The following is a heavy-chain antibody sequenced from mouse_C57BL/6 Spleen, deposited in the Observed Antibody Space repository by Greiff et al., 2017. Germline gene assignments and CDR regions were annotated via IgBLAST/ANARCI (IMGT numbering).Heavy chain of an antibody. J-gene: IGHJ4*01. D-gene: IGHD4-1*01. V-gene: IGHV10-1*01. CDR3: VSLTGTNAMDY. CDR2: IRSKSNNYAT. CDR1: GFSFNTYA. Sequence: VMLVESGGGLVQPKGSLKLSCAASGFSFNTYAMNWVRQAPGKGLEWVARIRSKSNNYATYYADSVKDRFTISRDDSESMLYLQMNNLKTEDTAMYYCVSLTGTNAMDYWGKGTSGTVSS.